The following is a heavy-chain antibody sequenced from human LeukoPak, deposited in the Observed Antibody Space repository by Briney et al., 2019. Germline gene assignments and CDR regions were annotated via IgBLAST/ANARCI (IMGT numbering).Heavy chain of an antibody. Sequence: PSETLSLTCTVSGGSISSYYWSWIRQPPGKGLEWIGYIYYSGSTNYNPSLKSRVTISVDTPKNQFSLKLSSVTAADTAVYYCARETVGATPLWGQGTLVTVSS. V-gene: IGHV4-59*01. CDR2: IYYSGST. CDR1: GGSISSYY. J-gene: IGHJ4*02. CDR3: ARETVGATPL. D-gene: IGHD1-26*01.